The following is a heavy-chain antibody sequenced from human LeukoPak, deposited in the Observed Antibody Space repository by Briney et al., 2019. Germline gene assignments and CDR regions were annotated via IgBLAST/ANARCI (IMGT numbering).Heavy chain of an antibody. CDR3: AREGGYYYGSGSYEKRKGIPFDY. CDR1: GGSISSYY. J-gene: IGHJ4*02. D-gene: IGHD3-10*01. V-gene: IGHV4-4*07. Sequence: KSSETLSLTCTVSGGSISSYYWSWIRQPAGKGLEWIGRIYTSGSTNYNPSLKSRVTMSVDTSKNQFSLKLSSVTAADTAVYYCAREGGYYYGSGSYEKRKGIPFDYWGQGTLVTVSS. CDR2: IYTSGST.